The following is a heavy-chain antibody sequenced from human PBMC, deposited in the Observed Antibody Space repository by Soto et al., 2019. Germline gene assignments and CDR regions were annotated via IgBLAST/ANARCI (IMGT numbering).Heavy chain of an antibody. CDR3: ARDSGYCSGGSCYTPSFDY. Sequence: SVKVSCKASGGTFSSYAISWVRQAPGQGLEWMGGIIPIFGTANYAQKFQGRVTITADESTSTAYMELSSLRSEDTAVYYCARDSGYCSGGSCYTPSFDYWGQGTLV. CDR1: GGTFSSYA. D-gene: IGHD2-15*01. J-gene: IGHJ4*02. V-gene: IGHV1-69*13. CDR2: IIPIFGTA.